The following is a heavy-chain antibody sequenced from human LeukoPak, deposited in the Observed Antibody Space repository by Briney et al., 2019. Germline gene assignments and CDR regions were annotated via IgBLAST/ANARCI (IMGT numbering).Heavy chain of an antibody. V-gene: IGHV4-59*01. CDR2: IYYSGST. CDR3: ARVVYSSGWN. Sequence: SETLSLTCTVSGGSISSYYWSWIRQPPGKGLEWIGYIYYSGSTNYNPSLKSRVTLSVDTSKNQFSLKLSSVTAADTAVYYCARVVYSSGWNWGQGTLVTVSS. J-gene: IGHJ4*02. D-gene: IGHD6-19*01. CDR1: GGSISSYY.